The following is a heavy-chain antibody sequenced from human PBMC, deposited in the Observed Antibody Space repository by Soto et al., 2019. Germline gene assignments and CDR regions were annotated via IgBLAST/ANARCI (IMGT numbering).Heavy chain of an antibody. CDR2: IIPIFGTA. V-gene: IGHV1-69*13. D-gene: IGHD4-17*01. J-gene: IGHJ5*02. Sequence: SVKVSCKASGGTFGSYAISWVRQAPGQGLEWMGGIIPIFGTANYAQKFQGRVTITADASTSTAYMELSSLRSEDTAVYYCARDQTTVTTGWFDPWGQGTLVTVSS. CDR3: ARDQTTVTTGWFDP. CDR1: GGTFGSYA.